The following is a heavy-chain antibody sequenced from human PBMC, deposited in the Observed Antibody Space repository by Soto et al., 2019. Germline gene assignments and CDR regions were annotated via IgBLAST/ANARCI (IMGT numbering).Heavy chain of an antibody. CDR1: GDTFSSYA. CDR2: IIPIFGTA. V-gene: IGHV1-69*13. D-gene: IGHD3-22*01. Sequence: SVKVSCKASGDTFSSYAISWVRQAPGQGLEWMGGIIPIFGTANYAQKFQGRVTITADEPTSTAYMELSSLRSEDTAVYYCARAYYDSSGYYYFDYWGQGTLVTVSS. CDR3: ARAYYDSSGYYYFDY. J-gene: IGHJ4*02.